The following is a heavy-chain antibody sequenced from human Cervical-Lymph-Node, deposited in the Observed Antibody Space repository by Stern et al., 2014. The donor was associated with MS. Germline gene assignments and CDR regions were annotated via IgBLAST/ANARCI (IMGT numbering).Heavy chain of an antibody. CDR2: AWYDGSTA. Sequence: VQLVESGGGVVQPWTSLSLSCAASGFTFSSYGMHWVRQAPGEGLEWVALAWYDGSTAYSTNSVKGRFTISRDNSKNTPSLHMNSLTAEDPAVYYCARGHIPYAYNYLFDYWGQGTLVTVSS. V-gene: IGHV3-33*01. J-gene: IGHJ4*02. CDR1: GFTFSSYG. D-gene: IGHD5-24*01. CDR3: ARGHIPYAYNYLFDY.